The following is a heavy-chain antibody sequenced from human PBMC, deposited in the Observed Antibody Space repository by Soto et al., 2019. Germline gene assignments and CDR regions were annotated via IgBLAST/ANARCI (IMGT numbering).Heavy chain of an antibody. Sequence: QVQLVESGGGVVQPGGSRRLSCAASGFRFNNYAIDWVRQAPGKGLEWVAFISFDGRKQYYGDSVQGRFSISRDDSKNTVFLQMSSLRPEDTAVYYCAKTIGLRLGELAPDFWGQGTLVTVSS. D-gene: IGHD3-16*01. CDR2: ISFDGRKQ. J-gene: IGHJ4*02. CDR3: AKTIGLRLGELAPDF. CDR1: GFRFNNYA. V-gene: IGHV3-30*18.